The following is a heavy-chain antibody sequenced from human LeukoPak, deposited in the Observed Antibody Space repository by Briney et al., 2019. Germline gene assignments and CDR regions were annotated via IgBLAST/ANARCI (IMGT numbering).Heavy chain of an antibody. V-gene: IGHV1-18*01. D-gene: IGHD6-13*01. J-gene: IGHJ4*02. CDR1: GYSFTSYG. Sequence: ASVKVSCKASGYSFTSYGISWVRQAPGQGLEWMGWISAYNGNTNYAQKLEGRVTMTTDTSTSTAYMELRSLRSDDTAVYYCARDGSSWYGDVWYFDYWGQGTLVTVSS. CDR2: ISAYNGNT. CDR3: ARDGSSWYGDVWYFDY.